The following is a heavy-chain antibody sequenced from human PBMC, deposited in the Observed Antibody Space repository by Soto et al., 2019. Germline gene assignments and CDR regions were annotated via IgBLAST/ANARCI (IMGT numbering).Heavy chain of an antibody. CDR1: GGTFSSYA. Sequence: SVKVSCKASGGTFSSYAISWVRQAPGQGLEWMGGIIPIFGTANYAQKFQGRVTITADESTSTAYMELSSLRSEDTAVYYCSTTVTTPGDFDYWGQGTLVTVS. D-gene: IGHD4-17*01. J-gene: IGHJ4*02. V-gene: IGHV1-69*13. CDR2: IIPIFGTA. CDR3: STTVTTPGDFDY.